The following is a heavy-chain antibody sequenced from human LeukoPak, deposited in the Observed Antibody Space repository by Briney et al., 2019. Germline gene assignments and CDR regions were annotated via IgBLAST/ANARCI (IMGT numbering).Heavy chain of an antibody. D-gene: IGHD2-15*01. J-gene: IGHJ4*02. Sequence: ASVTVSCKASGYTFTGYYMHWVRQAPGQGLEWMGWISAYNGNTNYAQKLQGRVTMTTDTSTSTAYMELRSLRSDDTAVYYCASVDCSGGSCYSDYWGQGTLVTVSS. CDR3: ASVDCSGGSCYSDY. CDR2: ISAYNGNT. CDR1: GYTFTGYY. V-gene: IGHV1-18*04.